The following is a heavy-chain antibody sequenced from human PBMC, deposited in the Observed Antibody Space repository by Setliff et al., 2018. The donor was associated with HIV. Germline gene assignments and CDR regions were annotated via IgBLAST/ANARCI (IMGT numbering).Heavy chain of an antibody. V-gene: IGHV4-39*07. CDR1: CGSFSSSSYY. CDR2: INHSGGT. J-gene: IGHJ6*03. Sequence: LSLTCTVSCGSFSSSSYYWGWIRQPPGKGLEWIVEINHSGGTYYNPSLKSRVTISVDTSKNQFSLKLSSVTAADTAVYYCARGPNPFRLGEKPYHYLDVWGKGTTVTVSS. CDR3: ARGPNPFRLGEKPYHYLDV. D-gene: IGHD3-16*01.